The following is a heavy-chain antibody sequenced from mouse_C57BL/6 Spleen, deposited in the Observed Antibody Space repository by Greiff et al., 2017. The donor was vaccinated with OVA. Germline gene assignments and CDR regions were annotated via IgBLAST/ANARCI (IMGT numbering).Heavy chain of an antibody. Sequence: ESGPGLVKPSQSLSLTCSVTGYSITSGYYWNWIRQFPGNKLEWMGYISYDGSNNYNPSLKNRISITRDTSKNQFFLKLNSVTTEDTATYYCASEGEFMTTYYFDYWGQGTTLTVSS. J-gene: IGHJ2*01. CDR3: ASEGEFMTTYYFDY. V-gene: IGHV3-6*01. D-gene: IGHD1-1*01. CDR1: GYSITSGYY. CDR2: ISYDGSN.